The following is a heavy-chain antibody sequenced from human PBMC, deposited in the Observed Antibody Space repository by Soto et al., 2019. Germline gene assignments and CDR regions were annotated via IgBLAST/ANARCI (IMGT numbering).Heavy chain of an antibody. D-gene: IGHD3-9*01. CDR1: GYTFTSYG. V-gene: IGHV1-18*01. Sequence: RASVKVSCKASGYTFTSYGISWVRQAPGQGLEWMGWISAYNGNTNYAQKLQGRVTMTTDTSTSTAYMELRSLRSDDSAVYYCAGGRYFDWFYYMDVWGKGTTGTVSS. J-gene: IGHJ6*03. CDR2: ISAYNGNT. CDR3: AGGRYFDWFYYMDV.